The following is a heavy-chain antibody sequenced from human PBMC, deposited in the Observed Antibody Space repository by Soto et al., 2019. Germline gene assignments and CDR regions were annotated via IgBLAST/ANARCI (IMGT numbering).Heavy chain of an antibody. J-gene: IGHJ4*02. V-gene: IGHV3-23*01. CDR1: GFTFSSYA. D-gene: IGHD3-9*01. Sequence: AGGSLRLSCAASGFTFSSYAMVWVRQAPGKGLEWVSGVGASGYNTYYADSVKGRFTVSRDNSKNTVYLQISSLTAEDTALYYCAKVLTGYYYYFENWGQGTQVTVSS. CDR3: AKVLTGYYYYFEN. CDR2: VGASGYNT.